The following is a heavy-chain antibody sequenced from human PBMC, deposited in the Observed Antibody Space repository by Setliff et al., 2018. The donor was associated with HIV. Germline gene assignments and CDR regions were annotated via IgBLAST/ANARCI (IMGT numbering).Heavy chain of an antibody. CDR1: GDSISSGGYY. D-gene: IGHD1-1*01. CDR2: IYTSGNT. CDR3: ARLGEHDTGDLDV. V-gene: IGHV4-61*09. Sequence: SETLSLTSKVSGDSISSGGYYWTWIRKPAGKGLEWIGHIYTSGNTNYNPSLKSRVSISVATSKNQFFLTLTSVTAADSAVYYCARLGEHDTGDLDVWGKGTTVTVSS. J-gene: IGHJ6*04.